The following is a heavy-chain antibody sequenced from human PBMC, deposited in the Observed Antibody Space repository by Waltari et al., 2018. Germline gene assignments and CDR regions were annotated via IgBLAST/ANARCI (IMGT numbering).Heavy chain of an antibody. D-gene: IGHD1-20*01. J-gene: IGHJ4*02. CDR2: ISAKSGAA. V-gene: IGHV1-2*02. Sequence: VQLVQSGAEARNPEASVKVSCKTSGFTFTDYYIYWVRQVPGLGLEWVGYISAKSGAASSAQNFRGRVTMTRDTSISTVYMELSGLTSDDTAVYYCARDGIGGAHLDYWGQGTLVTVSS. CDR3: ARDGIGGAHLDY. CDR1: GFTFTDYY.